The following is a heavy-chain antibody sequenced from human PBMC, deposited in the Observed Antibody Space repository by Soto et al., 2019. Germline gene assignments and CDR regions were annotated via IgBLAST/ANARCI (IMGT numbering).Heavy chain of an antibody. CDR2: ISGSGGST. J-gene: IGHJ4*02. V-gene: IGHV3-23*01. Sequence: QPGGSLRLSCAASGFTFSSYAMSWVRQAPGKGLEWVSAISGSGGSTYYADSVKGRFTISRDNSKNTLYLQMNSLRAEDTAVYYCAKDQEHYDILTGYSNRGFDYWGQGTLVTVSS. CDR3: AKDQEHYDILTGYSNRGFDY. CDR1: GFTFSSYA. D-gene: IGHD3-9*01.